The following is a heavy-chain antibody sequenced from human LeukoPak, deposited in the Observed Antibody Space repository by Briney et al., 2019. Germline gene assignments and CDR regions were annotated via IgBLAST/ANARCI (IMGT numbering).Heavy chain of an antibody. CDR2: ISGSTGIT. Sequence: PGGSLRLSCAASGFTFSNYAMNWVRQAPGKGLEWVSDISGSTGITRYADSVKGRFTISRDNSKNTLFLQMNSLIADDTAVYYCAREWGLYFYDSRGYLDYWGQGTLVTVSS. J-gene: IGHJ4*02. CDR3: AREWGLYFYDSRGYLDY. CDR1: GFTFSNYA. V-gene: IGHV3-23*01. D-gene: IGHD3-22*01.